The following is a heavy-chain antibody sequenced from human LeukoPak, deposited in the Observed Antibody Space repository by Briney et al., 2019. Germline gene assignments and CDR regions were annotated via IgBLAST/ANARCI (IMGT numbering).Heavy chain of an antibody. CDR3: ARDRSSGWGFDY. V-gene: IGHV3-53*01. Sequence: GGSLRLSCAASGFTFSSYAMSWVRQVPGKGLEWVSVIYSGGSTYYADSVKGRFTISRDNSKNTLYLQMNSLRAEDTAVYYCARDRSSGWGFDYWGQGTLVTVSS. CDR2: IYSGGST. J-gene: IGHJ4*02. D-gene: IGHD6-19*01. CDR1: GFTFSSYA.